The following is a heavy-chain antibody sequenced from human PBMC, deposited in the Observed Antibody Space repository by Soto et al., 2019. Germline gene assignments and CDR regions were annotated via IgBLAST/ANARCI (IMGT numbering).Heavy chain of an antibody. J-gene: IGHJ6*02. V-gene: IGHV3-9*01. CDR2: ISWNSGSI. Sequence: GGSLRLSCAASGFTFDDYAMHWVRQAPGKGLEWVSGISWNSGSIGYADSVKGRFTISRDNAKNSLYLQMNSLRAEDTALYYCAEDISADCSGGSCSPYYYYGMDVWGQGTTVTVSS. CDR3: AEDISADCSGGSCSPYYYYGMDV. D-gene: IGHD2-15*01. CDR1: GFTFDDYA.